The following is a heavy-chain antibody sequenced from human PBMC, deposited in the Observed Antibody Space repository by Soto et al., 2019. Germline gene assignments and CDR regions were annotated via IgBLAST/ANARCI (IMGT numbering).Heavy chain of an antibody. CDR2: IIPILGIA. V-gene: IGHV1-69*02. CDR3: AISVDTATVGKTYYYYYGMDV. J-gene: IGHJ6*02. Sequence: QVQLVQSGAEVKKPGSSVKVSCKASGGTFSSYTISWVRQAPGQGLEWMGRIIPILGIANYAQKFQGRVTITADKATSTAYMELSSLRSEDTAVYYCAISVDTATVGKTYYYYYGMDVWGQGTTVTVSS. CDR1: GGTFSSYT. D-gene: IGHD5-18*01.